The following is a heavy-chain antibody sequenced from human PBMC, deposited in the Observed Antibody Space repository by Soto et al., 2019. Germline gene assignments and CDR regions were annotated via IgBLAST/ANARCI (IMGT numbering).Heavy chain of an antibody. CDR2: IYYSGST. Sequence: PSLTCTVSGGSISSGDYYWSWIRQPPGKGLEWIGYIYYSGSTYYNPSLKSRVTISVDTSKNQFSLKLSSVTAADTAVYYCARLWFGEPLLDYWGQGTLVTVSS. D-gene: IGHD3-10*01. CDR3: ARLWFGEPLLDY. V-gene: IGHV4-30-4*01. CDR1: GGSISSGDYY. J-gene: IGHJ4*02.